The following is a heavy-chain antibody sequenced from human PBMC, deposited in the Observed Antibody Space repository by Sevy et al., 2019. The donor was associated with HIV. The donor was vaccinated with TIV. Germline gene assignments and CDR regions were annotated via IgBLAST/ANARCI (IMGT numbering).Heavy chain of an antibody. CDR2: IKNDGTEK. V-gene: IGHV3-7*01. Sequence: GGSLRLSCAASGFTFSSSWMAWVRQTPGKGLEWVATIKNDGTEKYYVDSVKGRHTISRDNANNPLYLQMNRLRADETAIYYCARDPGWGAIDYWGQGILVTVSS. CDR3: ARDPGWGAIDY. D-gene: IGHD3-16*01. CDR1: GFTFSSSW. J-gene: IGHJ4*02.